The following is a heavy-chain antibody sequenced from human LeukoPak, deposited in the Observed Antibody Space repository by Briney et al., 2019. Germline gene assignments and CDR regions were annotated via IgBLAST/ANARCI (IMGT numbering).Heavy chain of an antibody. CDR3: AKNGWKYSSGSWFDY. CDR1: GFTFSSYA. J-gene: IGHJ4*02. CDR2: ISGSGGST. D-gene: IGHD6-19*01. Sequence: PGGSLRLSCAASGFTFSSYAMSWVRQAPGKGLEWVSAISGSGGSTYYADSVKGRFTISRDNSKNTLYLQMNSLRAEDTAVYYCAKNGWKYSSGSWFDYWGQGTLVTVSS. V-gene: IGHV3-23*01.